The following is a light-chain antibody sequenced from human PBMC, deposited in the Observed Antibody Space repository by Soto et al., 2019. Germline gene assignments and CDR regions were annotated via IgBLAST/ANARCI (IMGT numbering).Light chain of an antibody. V-gene: IGLV1-40*01. CDR2: GNS. J-gene: IGLJ1*01. CDR1: SSNIGAGYD. CDR3: QSYDSSLSGYV. Sequence: QSVLTQPPSVSGAPGQRVTISCTGSSSNIGAGYDVHWYQQLPGTAPKLLMYGNSNRPSGVPDRFSGSKSGTSASLAITGLQAEDEAEYYCQSYDSSLSGYVFGTGTKVTVL.